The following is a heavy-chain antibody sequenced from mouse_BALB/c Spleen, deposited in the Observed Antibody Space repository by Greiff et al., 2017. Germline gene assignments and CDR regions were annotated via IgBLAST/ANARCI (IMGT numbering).Heavy chain of an antibody. D-gene: IGHD1-2*01. CDR3: ARGITTAYFDY. CDR1: GFTFSSYA. Sequence: EVQVVESGGGLVKPGGSLKLSCAASGFTFSSYAMSWVRQTPEKRLEWVASISSGGSTYYPDSVKGRFTISRDNARNILYLQMSSLRSEDTAMYYCARGITTAYFDYWGQGTTLTVSS. V-gene: IGHV5-6-5*01. J-gene: IGHJ2*01. CDR2: ISSGGST.